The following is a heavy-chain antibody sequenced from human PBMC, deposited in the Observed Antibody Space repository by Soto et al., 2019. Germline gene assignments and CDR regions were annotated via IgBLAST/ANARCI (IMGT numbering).Heavy chain of an antibody. J-gene: IGHJ4*02. CDR1: GYTFTGYY. V-gene: IGHV1-2*02. CDR2: INTNSGGT. Sequence: QVQLVQSGAEVKKPGASVKVSCKASGYTFTGYYIHWVRQAPGQGLEWMGWINTNSGGTNYAQKFQGRVTMTRDTSISTDYMELSRLTSDDTDVYYCARTQTNDYWGQGTLVTVSS. CDR3: ARTQTNDY.